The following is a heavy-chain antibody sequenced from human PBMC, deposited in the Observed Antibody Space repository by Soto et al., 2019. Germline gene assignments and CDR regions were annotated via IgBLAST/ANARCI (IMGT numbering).Heavy chain of an antibody. CDR1: GFTFIHYW. V-gene: IGHV3-7*03. CDR3: ARDPLRRFDF. CDR2: IKEDGSDK. Sequence: GGSLRLSCAASGFTFIHYWMTWVRQAPGKGLEWVANIKEDGSDKHYVDSVEGRFTISRDNAKNSLYLQMNSLRAEDTAVYYCARDPLRRFDFWGLGTLVTVSS. J-gene: IGHJ4*02.